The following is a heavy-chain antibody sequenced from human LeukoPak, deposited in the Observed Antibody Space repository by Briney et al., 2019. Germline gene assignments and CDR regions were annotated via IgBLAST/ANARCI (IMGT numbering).Heavy chain of an antibody. CDR3: ARDWYYYDSSGYYFEGYFDY. Sequence: ASVKVSCKASGYTFTSYDINCVRQAPGQGLEWMGWMNPNSGNTGYAQKFQGRVTMTRDMSTSTVYMELSSLRSEDTAVYYCARDWYYYDSSGYYFEGYFDYWGQGTLVTVSS. V-gene: IGHV1-8*02. J-gene: IGHJ4*02. CDR1: GYTFTSYD. CDR2: MNPNSGNT. D-gene: IGHD3-22*01.